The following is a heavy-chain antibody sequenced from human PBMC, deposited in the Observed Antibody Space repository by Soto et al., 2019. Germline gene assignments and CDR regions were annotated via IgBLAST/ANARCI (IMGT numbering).Heavy chain of an antibody. Sequence: PGRSLRLSCAPSGFTFSSHEINWVSHAPGRGLEWVSYISSSGSTIYYADSVTGRFTISRDNGKNSLYLQMNRLRAEYTAVYYCDVLDTPPGRPRFDPWGQGTLGTVSS. V-gene: IGHV3-48*03. CDR3: DVLDTPPGRPRFDP. D-gene: IGHD3-16*01. CDR2: ISSSGSTI. J-gene: IGHJ5*02. CDR1: GFTFSSHE.